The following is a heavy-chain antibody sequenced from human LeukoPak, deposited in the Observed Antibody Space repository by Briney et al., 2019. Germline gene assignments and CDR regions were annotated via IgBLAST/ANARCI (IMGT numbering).Heavy chain of an antibody. CDR3: ARSSGGSGRWGDNWFDP. Sequence: ASVKVSCKTSEYILSAYYVHWVRQAPGEGLEWMGWINLNSGGTNYARTFQGRVTMTRDTSISTAYMELSSLRSDDTAVYYCARSSGGSGRWGDNWFDPWGQGTLVSVSS. CDR1: EYILSAYY. CDR2: INLNSGGT. J-gene: IGHJ5*02. D-gene: IGHD3-10*01. V-gene: IGHV1-2*02.